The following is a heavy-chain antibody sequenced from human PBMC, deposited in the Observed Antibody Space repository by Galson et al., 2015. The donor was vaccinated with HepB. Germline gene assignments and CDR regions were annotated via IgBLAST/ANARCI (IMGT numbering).Heavy chain of an antibody. Sequence: SLRLSCAASKFTFSSHWMSWVRQAPGKGLEWVANIKQDGSENYYVDSVKGRFTISRDNAKNSLYLQMNSLRAEDRAVYYCARINGVWYLDHWGQGTLVTVSS. CDR3: ARINGVWYLDH. V-gene: IGHV3-7*03. D-gene: IGHD2-8*01. J-gene: IGHJ4*02. CDR2: IKQDGSEN. CDR1: KFTFSSHW.